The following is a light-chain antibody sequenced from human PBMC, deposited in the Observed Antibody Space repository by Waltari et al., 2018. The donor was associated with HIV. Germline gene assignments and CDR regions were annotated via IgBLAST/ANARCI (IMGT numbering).Light chain of an antibody. Sequence: EIQMTQSPSSRSASVGDSVTITCRASQSISNYLNWFQQKPGKAPKLLIYGASSLQSGVPSTFSGGGSGTDFTLTISSLQPADFATYYCQQSYSTPLTFGGGTKVEIK. V-gene: IGKV1-39*01. J-gene: IGKJ4*01. CDR3: QQSYSTPLT. CDR1: QSISNY. CDR2: GAS.